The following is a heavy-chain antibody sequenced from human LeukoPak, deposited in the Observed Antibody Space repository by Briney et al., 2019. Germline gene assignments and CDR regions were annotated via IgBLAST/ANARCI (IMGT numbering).Heavy chain of an antibody. CDR3: ARLPRYCSSTSCYGP. J-gene: IGHJ5*02. CDR2: INHSGST. D-gene: IGHD2-2*01. Sequence: PSETLSLTCAVYGGSFSGYYWSWIRQPPGKGLEWIGEINHSGSTNYNPSLKSRVTISVDTYKNQFSLKLSSVTAADTAVYYCARLPRYCSSTSCYGPWGQGTLVTVSS. V-gene: IGHV4-34*01. CDR1: GGSFSGYY.